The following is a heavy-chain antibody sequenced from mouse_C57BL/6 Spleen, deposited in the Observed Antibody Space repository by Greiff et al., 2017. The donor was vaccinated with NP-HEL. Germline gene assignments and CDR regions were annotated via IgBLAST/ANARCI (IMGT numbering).Heavy chain of an antibody. V-gene: IGHV1-52*01. D-gene: IGHD2-1*01. CDR1: GYTFTSYW. CDR2: IDPSDSET. J-gene: IGHJ2*01. Sequence: QVQLQQPGAELVRPGSSVKLSCKASGYTFTSYWMHWVKQRPIQGLEWIGNIDPSDSETHYNQKFKDKATLTVDKSSSTAYMQLSSLTSEDSAVYYCARKGRDYGNYFDYWVQGTTLTVSS. CDR3: ARKGRDYGNYFDY.